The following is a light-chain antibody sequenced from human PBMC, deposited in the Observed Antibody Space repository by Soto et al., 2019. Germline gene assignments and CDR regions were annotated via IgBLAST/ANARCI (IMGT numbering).Light chain of an antibody. Sequence: QSVLTQPPSASGTPGQRVTISCSGSSSNIESNYVYWYQQLPGTAPRLLIYRNNQRPSGVPDRFSGSKSGTSASLAISALRSEDEADYYCTVWDDSLRGRLFGGGTNLTVL. CDR3: TVWDDSLRGRL. CDR2: RNN. J-gene: IGLJ2*01. CDR1: SSNIESNY. V-gene: IGLV1-47*01.